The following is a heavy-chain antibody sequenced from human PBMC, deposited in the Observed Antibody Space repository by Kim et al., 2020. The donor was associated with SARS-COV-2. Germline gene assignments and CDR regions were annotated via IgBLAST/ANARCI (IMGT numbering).Heavy chain of an antibody. Sequence: GGSLRLSCAASGFNFSSHAMSWVHQAPGKGLEWVSGISGSGANTYYADSVKGRFTISRDNSKNTLYLQLNSLRAEDTAIYYCAKFWGATALQVIDIWGQGTLVTVSS. CDR1: GFNFSSHA. CDR2: ISGSGANT. V-gene: IGHV3-23*01. J-gene: IGHJ4*02. D-gene: IGHD3-16*01. CDR3: AKFWGATALQVIDI.